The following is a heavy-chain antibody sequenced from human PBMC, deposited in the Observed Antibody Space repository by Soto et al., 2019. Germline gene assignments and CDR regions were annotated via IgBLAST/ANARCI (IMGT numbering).Heavy chain of an antibody. CDR2: ISGTGGTT. V-gene: IGHV3-23*01. CDR3: AXXXXXXXXSSGWPWSFHF. J-gene: IGHJ4*02. Sequence: EVQLLESGGGLVQPGGSLRLSCAASGFTFSSYAMSWVRQAPGKGLEWVSAISGTGGTTYYADSVKGRFTISRDNSRNTLHLQMNXXRAEDTAIYXXAXXXXXXXXSSGWPWSFHFWGQGTLVTVSS. D-gene: IGHD6-25*01. CDR1: GFTFSSYA.